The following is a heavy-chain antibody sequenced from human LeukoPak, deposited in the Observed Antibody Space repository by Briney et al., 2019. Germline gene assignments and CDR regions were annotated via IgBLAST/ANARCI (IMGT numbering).Heavy chain of an antibody. CDR2: MFYSGST. V-gene: IGHV4-59*11. Sequence: SETLSLTCSVSGGHISDHYLTWIRQPPGRGLEWIGCMFYSGSTNHSPSLKSRVTLSVATSKSQFTLRLTSVTAPDTAIYNCARGSRRVVSSPKKLDHNYRYVWCRGPTVTVSA. J-gene: IGHJ6*04. CDR1: GGHISDHY. D-gene: IGHD3-3*01. CDR3: ARGSRRVVSSPKKLDHNYRYV.